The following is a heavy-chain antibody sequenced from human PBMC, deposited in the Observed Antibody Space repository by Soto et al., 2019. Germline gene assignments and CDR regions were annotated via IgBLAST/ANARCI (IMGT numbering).Heavy chain of an antibody. Sequence: GGSLRLSCAASGFTFSSYAMHWVRQAPGKGLEWVAVISYDGSNKYYADSVKGRFTISRDNSKNTLYLQMNSLRAEDTAVYYCARDEYCSSTSCSTWIQPSYYFDYWGQGTLVTVSS. CDR1: GFTFSSYA. V-gene: IGHV3-30-3*01. J-gene: IGHJ4*02. CDR3: ARDEYCSSTSCSTWIQPSYYFDY. D-gene: IGHD2-2*01. CDR2: ISYDGSNK.